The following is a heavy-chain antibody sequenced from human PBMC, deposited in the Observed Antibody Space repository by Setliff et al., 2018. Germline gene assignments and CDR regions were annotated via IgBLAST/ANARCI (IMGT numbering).Heavy chain of an antibody. J-gene: IGHJ4*02. CDR2: IFYNGMA. V-gene: IGHV4-39*01. D-gene: IGHD2-15*01. CDR3: ARTCRGSCCSAGLES. CDR1: GASISNNYY. Sequence: PSETLSLTCAVSGASISNNYYWGWVRQSPGTGLEWIGSIFYNGMAYYNPSLKSRVTMSVDTSKNQFSLNLTSVTAADTAVYYCARTCRGSCCSAGLESWGQGTPVTVSS.